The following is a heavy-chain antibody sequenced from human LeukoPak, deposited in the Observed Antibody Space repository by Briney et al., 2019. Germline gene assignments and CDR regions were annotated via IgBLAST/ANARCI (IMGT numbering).Heavy chain of an antibody. D-gene: IGHD1-26*01. CDR2: IYHSGST. J-gene: IGHJ4*02. CDR3: ARVSSGATTVDY. Sequence: SETLSLTCAVYGGTFSGYYCSSIRQPPGKGLEWIGEIYHSGSTNYNPSLKSRVTISVDKSKNQFSLKLSSVTAADTAVYYCARVSSGATTVDYWGQGTLVTVSS. CDR1: GGTFSGYY. V-gene: IGHV4-34*01.